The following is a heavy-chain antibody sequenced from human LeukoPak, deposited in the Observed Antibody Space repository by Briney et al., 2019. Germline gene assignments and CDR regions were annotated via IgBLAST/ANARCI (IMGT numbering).Heavy chain of an antibody. V-gene: IGHV3-21*04. J-gene: IGHJ3*02. CDR3: AKSVAPYCSGGSCFDAFDI. CDR1: RFTFSTYS. D-gene: IGHD2-15*01. CDR2: ISTSSSYI. Sequence: PGGSLRLSCAASRFTFSTYSMNWVRQAPGKGLEWVSFISTSSSYIYYADSVKGRFTISRDNARNSVYLQMNSLRAEDTAVYYCAKSVAPYCSGGSCFDAFDIWGQGTMVTVSS.